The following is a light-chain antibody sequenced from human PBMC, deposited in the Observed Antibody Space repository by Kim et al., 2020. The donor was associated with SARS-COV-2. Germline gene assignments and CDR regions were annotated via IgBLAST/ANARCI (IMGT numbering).Light chain of an antibody. CDR1: QSISYYY. J-gene: IGKJ4*01. CDR2: GTS. Sequence: PGERATLSCRASQSISYYYLAWYQQKPGQAPRLLIYGTSNRDTGIPDRFSGSGSGTDFTLTISRLEPEDFAVYYCQQYGGSLTFGGGTKVEIK. CDR3: QQYGGSLT. V-gene: IGKV3-20*01.